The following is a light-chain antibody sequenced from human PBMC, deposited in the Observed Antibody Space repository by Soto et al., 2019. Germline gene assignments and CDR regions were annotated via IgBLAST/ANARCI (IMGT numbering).Light chain of an antibody. CDR2: KAS. V-gene: IGKV1-5*03. CDR1: QSISSW. J-gene: IGKJ1*01. Sequence: IQMTQSPSSLSASVGDRVTITCRASQSISSWLAWYQQKPGKAPKLLIYKASSLESGVPSRFSDSGSGTEFTLTISSLQPDDFATYYCQQYNSYPETFGQGTKV. CDR3: QQYNSYPET.